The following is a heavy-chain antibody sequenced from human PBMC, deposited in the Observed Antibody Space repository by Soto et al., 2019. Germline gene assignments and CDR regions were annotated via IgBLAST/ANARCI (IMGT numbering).Heavy chain of an antibody. CDR1: GGTFSSYP. Sequence: QVQLVQSGAEVKKPGSSVKVSCEASGGTFSSYPIHWVRQAPGQGLEWMGGIIPFFGTSNSAQKFQGRVTITADDSTSTAYMELRSLRSEDTAVYYCARVGHITNYGMAVWGQVTTVTVSS. J-gene: IGHJ6*02. V-gene: IGHV1-69*01. D-gene: IGHD1-26*01. CDR3: ARVGHITNYGMAV. CDR2: IIPFFGTS.